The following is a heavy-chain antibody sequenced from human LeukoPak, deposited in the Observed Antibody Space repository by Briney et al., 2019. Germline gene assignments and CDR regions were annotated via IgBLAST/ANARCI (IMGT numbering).Heavy chain of an antibody. J-gene: IGHJ5*02. CDR3: AKVSGRRYDFWSGYYEGWFDP. CDR1: GFTFSSYA. CDR2: ISGSGGST. Sequence: PGGSLRLSCAASGFTFSSYAVSWVRQAPGKGLEWVSAISGSGGSTYYADSVKGRFTISRDNSKNTLYLQMNSLRAEDTAVYYCAKVSGRRYDFWSGYYEGWFDPWGQGTLVTVSS. D-gene: IGHD3-3*01. V-gene: IGHV3-23*01.